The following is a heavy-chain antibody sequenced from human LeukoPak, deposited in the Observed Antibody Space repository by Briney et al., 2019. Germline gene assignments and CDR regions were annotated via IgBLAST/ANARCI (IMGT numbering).Heavy chain of an antibody. CDR2: ISAYNGNT. J-gene: IGHJ4*02. CDR1: GYTFTSYG. V-gene: IGHV1-18*01. D-gene: IGHD3-10*01. CDR3: ARVVERVRGGPHFDY. Sequence: ASVKVSCKASGYTFTSYGISWVRQAPGQGLEWMGWISAYNGNTNYAQKLQGRVTMTTDTSTSTAYMELRSLRSDDTAVYYCARVVERVRGGPHFDYWGQGTLVTVSS.